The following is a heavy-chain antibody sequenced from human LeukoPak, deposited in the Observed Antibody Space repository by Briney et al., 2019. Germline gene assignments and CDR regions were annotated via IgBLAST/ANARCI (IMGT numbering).Heavy chain of an antibody. CDR3: ARDGTMVQGVIY. CDR1: GGSFSGYY. V-gene: IGHV4-34*01. J-gene: IGHJ4*02. D-gene: IGHD3-10*01. Sequence: PSETLSLTCAVYGGSFSGYYWSWIRQPPGKGLEWIGEINHSGSTNYNPSLKSRVTISVNTPKNHSFPKLSSVRAADTAVYYCARDGTMVQGVIYWGQGTLVTVSS. CDR2: INHSGST.